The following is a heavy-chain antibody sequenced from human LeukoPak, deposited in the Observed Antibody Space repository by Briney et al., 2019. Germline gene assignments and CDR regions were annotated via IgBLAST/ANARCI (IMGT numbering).Heavy chain of an antibody. Sequence: PSETLSLTCAVCGGSFSGYYWSWIRQPPGKGLGWVGEINHSGSTNYNASLKGGVTISVDNSKNQFSLKLGTVTTADTAVVYCGRCRLGITIFGVVILPNEYYSGSWGPGTPVTVSP. J-gene: IGHJ4*02. CDR3: GRCRLGITIFGVVILPNEYYSGS. D-gene: IGHD3-3*01. CDR1: GGSFSGYY. V-gene: IGHV4-34*01. CDR2: INHSGST.